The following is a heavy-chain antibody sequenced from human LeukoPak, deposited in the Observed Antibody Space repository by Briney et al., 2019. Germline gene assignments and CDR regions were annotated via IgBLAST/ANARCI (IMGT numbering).Heavy chain of an antibody. CDR2: INPSGGST. J-gene: IGHJ5*02. V-gene: IGHV1-46*01. CDR1: GYTFTSYY. Sequence: ASVTVSCKASGYTFTSYYMHWVRQAPGQGLEWMGIINPSGGSTSYAQKFQGRVTMTRDTSTSTVYMELSSLRSEDTAVYYCARTSTGRLVPAAINWFDPWGQGTLVTVSS. D-gene: IGHD2-2*01. CDR3: ARTSTGRLVPAAINWFDP.